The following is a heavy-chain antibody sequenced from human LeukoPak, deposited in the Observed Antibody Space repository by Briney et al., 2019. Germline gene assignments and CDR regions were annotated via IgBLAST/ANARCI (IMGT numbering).Heavy chain of an antibody. D-gene: IGHD3-9*01. V-gene: IGHV3-15*01. J-gene: IGHJ4*02. CDR3: TTDSDILTGY. CDR1: GFTFSSYG. Sequence: GGSLRLSCAASGFTFSSYGMHWVRQAPGKGLEWVGRIKSKTDGGTTDYAAPVKGRFTISRDDSKNTLYLQMNSLKTEDTAVYYCTTDSDILTGYWGQGTLVTVSS. CDR2: IKSKTDGGTT.